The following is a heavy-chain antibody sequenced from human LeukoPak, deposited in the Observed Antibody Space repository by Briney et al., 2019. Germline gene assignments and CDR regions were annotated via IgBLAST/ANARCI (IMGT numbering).Heavy chain of an antibody. CDR3: ARGEYRFGYYDSSGYYLFDY. Sequence: PGGSLRLSCAASGFTVSSNYMSWVRQAPGKGLEWVSVIYSGGSTYYADSVKGRFTISRDNSKNTLYLQMNSLRAEDTAVYYCARGEYRFGYYDSSGYYLFDYWGQGTLVTVSS. CDR1: GFTVSSNY. V-gene: IGHV3-66*01. J-gene: IGHJ4*02. CDR2: IYSGGST. D-gene: IGHD3-22*01.